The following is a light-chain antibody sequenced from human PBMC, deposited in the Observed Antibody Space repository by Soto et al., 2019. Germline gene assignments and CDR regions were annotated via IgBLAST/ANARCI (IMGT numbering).Light chain of an antibody. CDR2: SAS. V-gene: IGKV3-20*01. CDR1: QSVSSSY. Sequence: EILLTQSPGNLSLSPGERATLSCGASQSVSSSYLAWYQQKPGQAPRLLIYSASSRAAGIPARFSGSGTGTDFTLTINRLEPEDFAVYYCQQYHSSPYTFGQGTKLEIK. J-gene: IGKJ2*01. CDR3: QQYHSSPYT.